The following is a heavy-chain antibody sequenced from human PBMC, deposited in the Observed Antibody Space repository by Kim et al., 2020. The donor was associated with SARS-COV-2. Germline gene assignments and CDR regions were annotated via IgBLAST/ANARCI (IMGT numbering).Heavy chain of an antibody. V-gene: IGHV4-30-2*01. Sequence: SETLSLTCAVSGGSISSGGYSWSWIRQPPGKGLEWIGYIYHSGSNYYNPSLKSRVTISVDRSKSQFSLKLSSVTAADTAVYYCARGLTGSGNNWFDPWGQGTLVTVSS. CDR2: IYHSGSN. J-gene: IGHJ5*02. CDR3: ARGLTGSGNNWFDP. D-gene: IGHD2-8*02. CDR1: GGSISSGGYS.